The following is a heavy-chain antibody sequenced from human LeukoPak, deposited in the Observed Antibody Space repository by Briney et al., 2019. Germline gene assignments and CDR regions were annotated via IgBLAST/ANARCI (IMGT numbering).Heavy chain of an antibody. CDR2: IYSGGST. Sequence: GGSLRLSCVDSGFSVGPYYLSWVRQAPGKGLEWISVIYSGGSTYFADSVKGRFTISRDISKNTVYLQMNSLRVEDTAVYYCARGLGTNYGGYCSGGSCPFYWGQGTLVTVSS. D-gene: IGHD2-15*01. CDR3: ARGLGTNYGGYCSGGSCPFY. CDR1: GFSVGPYY. J-gene: IGHJ4*02. V-gene: IGHV3-66*01.